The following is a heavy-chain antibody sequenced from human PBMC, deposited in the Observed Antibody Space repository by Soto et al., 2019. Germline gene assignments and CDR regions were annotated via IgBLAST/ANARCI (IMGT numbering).Heavy chain of an antibody. V-gene: IGHV5-51*01. Sequence: GESLKISCKGSGYNFTPFWIGWVRQMPGKGLEWMGIIYPGDSETKYSTDFEGQVTISADRSTNTAYLQWRSLRASETAMYYCARLGFPGAIYFDSWGLGTLVTVPS. CDR3: ARLGFPGAIYFDS. J-gene: IGHJ4*02. CDR1: GYNFTPFW. CDR2: IYPGDSET.